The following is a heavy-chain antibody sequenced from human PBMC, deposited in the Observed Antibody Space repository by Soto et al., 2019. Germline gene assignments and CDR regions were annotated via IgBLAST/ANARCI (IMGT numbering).Heavy chain of an antibody. CDR1: GFTFSSYG. CDR2: IWYDGSNK. V-gene: IGHV3-33*01. Sequence: GGSLRLSCAASGFTFSSYGMHWVRQAPGKGLEWVAVIWYDGSNKYYADSVKGRFTISRDNSKNTLYLQMNSLRAEDTAVYYCARGGPIAEAINYYYGMDVWGQGTKVTVSS. D-gene: IGHD6-13*01. J-gene: IGHJ6*02. CDR3: ARGGPIAEAINYYYGMDV.